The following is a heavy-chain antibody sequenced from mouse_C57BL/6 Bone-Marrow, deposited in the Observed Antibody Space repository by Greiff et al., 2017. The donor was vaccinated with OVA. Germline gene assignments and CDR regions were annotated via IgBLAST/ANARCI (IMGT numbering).Heavy chain of an antibody. CDR1: GYAFSSSW. J-gene: IGHJ3*01. V-gene: IGHV1-82*01. D-gene: IGHD2-3*01. CDR2: IYPGDGDT. CDR3: ARGGLLLAY. Sequence: QVQLQQSGPELVKPGASVKISCKASGYAFSSSWMNWVKQRPGKGLEWIGRIYPGDGDTNYNGKFKGKATLTADKSSSTAYMQLSSLTSEDSAVYFCARGGLLLAYWGQGALVTVSA.